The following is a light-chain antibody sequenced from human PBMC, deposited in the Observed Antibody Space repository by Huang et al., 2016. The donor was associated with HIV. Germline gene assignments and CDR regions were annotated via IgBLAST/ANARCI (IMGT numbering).Light chain of an antibody. CDR1: QSVSSN. CDR3: QQYNDWPIT. CDR2: AAS. J-gene: IGKJ3*01. V-gene: IGKV3-15*01. Sequence: EIVMTQSPATLSLSQVERATLPCRASQSVSSNLACYQQKPGPAPRLLIYAASTRATGIPARFRGSGSGTEFTLTSSSLLSEDFAVYFCQQYNDWPITFGPGTKVDLK.